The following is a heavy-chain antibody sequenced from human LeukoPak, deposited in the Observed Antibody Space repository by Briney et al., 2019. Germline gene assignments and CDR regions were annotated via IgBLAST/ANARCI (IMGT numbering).Heavy chain of an antibody. J-gene: IGHJ4*02. CDR1: GGFISSSSYY. V-gene: IGHV4-39*01. D-gene: IGHD3-16*01. Sequence: SETLSLTCTVSGGFISSSSYYWDWIRQPPGKGLEWIGSIYYSGSTNYNPSLKSRVAISVDTFKNQFSLKLSSVTAADTAVFYCARKRGYYFGYWGQGTLVTVSS. CDR3: ARKRGYYFGY. CDR2: IYYSGST.